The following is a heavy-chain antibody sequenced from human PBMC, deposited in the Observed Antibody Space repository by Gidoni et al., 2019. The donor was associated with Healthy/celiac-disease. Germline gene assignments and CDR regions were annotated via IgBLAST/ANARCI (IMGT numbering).Heavy chain of an antibody. CDR3: ASQVTVTTLAFDI. CDR2: IYPGDSDT. D-gene: IGHD4-17*01. J-gene: IGHJ3*02. Sequence: EVQLVQSGAEVKKPGAYLKISCKGSGYRFTSYWLGWVSQMPGKGLGGMGSIYPGDSDTRYSPAFHGQVTISADKSISTAYLQWSSLKASDTAMYYCASQVTVTTLAFDIWGQGTMVTVSS. V-gene: IGHV5-51*01. CDR1: GYRFTSYW.